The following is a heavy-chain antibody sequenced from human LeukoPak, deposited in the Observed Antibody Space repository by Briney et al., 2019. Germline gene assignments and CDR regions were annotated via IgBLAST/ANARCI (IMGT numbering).Heavy chain of an antibody. J-gene: IGHJ5*01. Sequence: SETLSLTCAVSGASISHYSWRWVRQPPGKGLEWIGDIYASGSTSYNPSHTGRVTTSKDTSKNHFSLKLISVTAADTAVYYCARSNGFAAIDSWAHGILVTVSS. CDR3: ARSNGFAAIDS. D-gene: IGHD2-8*01. V-gene: IGHV4-4*09. CDR1: GASISHYS. CDR2: IYASGST.